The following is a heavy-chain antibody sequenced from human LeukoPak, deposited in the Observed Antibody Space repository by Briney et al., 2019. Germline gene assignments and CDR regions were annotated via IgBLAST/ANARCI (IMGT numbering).Heavy chain of an antibody. CDR1: GFTFSSYE. CDR2: IKQDGSEK. Sequence: GGSLRLSCAASGFTFSSYEMNWVRQAPGKGLEWVANIKQDGSEKYYVDSVKGRFTISRDNAKNSLYLQMNSLRAEDTAVYYCARDRIFGRYSSGYYHLFDYWGQGTLVTVSS. V-gene: IGHV3-7*01. J-gene: IGHJ4*02. CDR3: ARDRIFGRYSSGYYHLFDY. D-gene: IGHD3-22*01.